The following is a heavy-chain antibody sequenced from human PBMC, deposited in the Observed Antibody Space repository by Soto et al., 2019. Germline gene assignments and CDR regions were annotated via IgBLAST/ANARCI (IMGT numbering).Heavy chain of an antibody. J-gene: IGHJ4*02. CDR2: INAGNGNT. D-gene: IGHD2-21*02. Sequence: ASVKVSCKASGYTFTSYAMHWVRQAPGQRLEWMGWINAGNGNTKYSQKFQGRVTITRDTSASTAYMELSSLRSEDTAVYYCARSIVVGTVLDYCGQGTLVTVYS. CDR3: ARSIVVGTVLDY. V-gene: IGHV1-3*01. CDR1: GYTFTSYA.